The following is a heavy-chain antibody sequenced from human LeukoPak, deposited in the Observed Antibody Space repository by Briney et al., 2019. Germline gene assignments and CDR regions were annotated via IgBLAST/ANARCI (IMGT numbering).Heavy chain of an antibody. CDR1: GFTFSSYW. CDR3: ARDELPVGSGWYPDAFDI. Sequence: PGGSLRLSCAASGFTFSSYWMSWVRQAPGKGLEWVANIKQDGSEKHYVDSVKGRFTISRDNAKNSLYLQMNSLRAEDTAVYYCARDELPVGSGWYPDAFDIWGQGTMVTVSS. J-gene: IGHJ3*02. D-gene: IGHD6-19*01. CDR2: IKQDGSEK. V-gene: IGHV3-7*01.